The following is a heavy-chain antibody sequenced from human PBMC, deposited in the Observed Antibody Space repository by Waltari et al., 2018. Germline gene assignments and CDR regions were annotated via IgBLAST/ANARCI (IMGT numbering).Heavy chain of an antibody. Sequence: DVQLAESGGGLVHPGGSLRLSCAASGFPVPSTNLSWVRQSPGKGLEWVSVMYPPGSSYNADAVEGRFSISRDISQNTVHLQMNNLRLEDTAIYYCARARDEHTAMVFFDLWGQGTVVTVSS. CDR3: ARARDEHTAMVFFDL. D-gene: IGHD5-18*01. CDR1: GFPVPSTN. V-gene: IGHV3-66*02. J-gene: IGHJ4*02. CDR2: MYPPGSS.